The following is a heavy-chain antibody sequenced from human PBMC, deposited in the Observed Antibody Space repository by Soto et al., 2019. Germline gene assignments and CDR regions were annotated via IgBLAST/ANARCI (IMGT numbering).Heavy chain of an antibody. J-gene: IGHJ6*02. V-gene: IGHV4-59*01. CDR3: ARVSGSYYSGMDV. CDR2: IYLGGSI. D-gene: IGHD1-26*01. CDR1: GASISTYY. Sequence: SETLSLTCSVSGASISTYYWTWIRQTPGKGLEWIGYIYLGGSINYNPSFKSRVIISVDTSKNHFSVKLSSVTAADTAVYYCARVSGSYYSGMDVWGQGTTVTVSS.